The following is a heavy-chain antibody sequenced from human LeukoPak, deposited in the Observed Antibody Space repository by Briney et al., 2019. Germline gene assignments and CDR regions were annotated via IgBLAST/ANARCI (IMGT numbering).Heavy chain of an antibody. CDR1: IGSLCTGNHY. CDR2: VYYSVST. CDR3: ARDRIIVAAANRYYYYGMDV. Sequence: SETLSLTCTLSIGSLCTGNHYCSWGSQPPAEGVEWCGNVYYSVSTEYNPSLKSRVTIAADTSKNQFSLELMSVTAADTAVYYCARDRIIVAAANRYYYYGMDVWGKGTTVTVSS. J-gene: IGHJ6*04. D-gene: IGHD2-2*01. V-gene: IGHV4-61*01.